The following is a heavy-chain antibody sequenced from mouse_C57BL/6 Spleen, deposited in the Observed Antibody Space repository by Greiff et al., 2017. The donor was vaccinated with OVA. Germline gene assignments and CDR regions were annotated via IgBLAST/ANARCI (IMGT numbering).Heavy chain of an antibody. CDR1: GYTFTDYE. D-gene: IGHD1-1*01. CDR3: TRWGSNPYFDY. CDR2: IDPETGGT. Sequence: VQLQQSGAELVRPGASVTLSCKASGYTFTDYEMHWVKQTPVHGLEWIGAIDPETGGTAYNQKFKGKAILTADKSSSTAYMKLRSLTSEDSAVYYCTRWGSNPYFDYWGQGTTLTVSS. J-gene: IGHJ2*01. V-gene: IGHV1-15*01.